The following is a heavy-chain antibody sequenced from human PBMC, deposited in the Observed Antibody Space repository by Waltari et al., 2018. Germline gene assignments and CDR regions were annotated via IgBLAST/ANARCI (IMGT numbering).Heavy chain of an antibody. J-gene: IGHJ4*02. V-gene: IGHV3-7*01. CDR2: IKQDGSEK. D-gene: IGHD6-13*01. CDR3: ARAIAAAGTVGY. Sequence: EVQLVESGGGLVQPGGSLRLSCAASGFTVSSYWMSWVRQAPGKGLEWVANIKQDGSEKYYVDSVKGRFTISRDNAKNSLYLQMNSLRAEDTAVYYCARAIAAAGTVGYWGQGTLVTVSS. CDR1: GFTVSSYW.